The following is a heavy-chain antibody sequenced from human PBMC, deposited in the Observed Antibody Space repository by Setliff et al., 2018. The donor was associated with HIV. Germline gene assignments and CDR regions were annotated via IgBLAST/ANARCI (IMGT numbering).Heavy chain of an antibody. Sequence: PSETLSLTCTDSGASVTNVLYYWSWLRQPAGKGLEWIGHIYTSGNSRYTNYNSSLESRVAISLDTSSNQFSLKLSSVTAADTAVYHCAREREAWSAYDSWGQGTLVTVSS. CDR1: GASVTNVLYY. CDR2: IYTSGNSRYT. D-gene: IGHD3-3*01. CDR3: AREREAWSAYDS. J-gene: IGHJ5*02. V-gene: IGHV4-61*09.